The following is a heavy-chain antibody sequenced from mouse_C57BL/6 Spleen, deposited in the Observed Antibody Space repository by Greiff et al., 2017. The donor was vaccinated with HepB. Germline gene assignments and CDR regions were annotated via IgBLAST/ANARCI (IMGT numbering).Heavy chain of an antibody. CDR2: IRNKANGYTT. V-gene: IGHV7-3*01. CDR1: GFTFTDYY. CDR3: ARDGERGFDY. J-gene: IGHJ2*01. Sequence: EVKLVESGGGLVQPGGSLSLSCAASGFTFTDYYMSWVRQPPGKALEWLGFIRNKANGYTTEYSASVKGRFTISRDNSQSILYLQMNALRAEDSATYYCARDGERGFDYWGQGTTLTVSS. D-gene: IGHD2-3*01.